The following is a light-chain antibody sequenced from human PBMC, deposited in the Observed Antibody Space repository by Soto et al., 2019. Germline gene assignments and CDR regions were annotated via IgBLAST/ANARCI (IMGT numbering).Light chain of an antibody. CDR3: QQDYSPPYN. J-gene: IGKJ2*01. CDR1: QSVLYSSNNKNY. Sequence: IVMTQSPDSLSVSLGERATINCKSSQSVLYSSNNKNYLVWYQQKPGQPPKLLIYWASIRESGVPDRFSGSGSGTDFTLTISSLQAEDVAVYYCQQDYSPPYNFGQGTKLEIK. V-gene: IGKV4-1*01. CDR2: WAS.